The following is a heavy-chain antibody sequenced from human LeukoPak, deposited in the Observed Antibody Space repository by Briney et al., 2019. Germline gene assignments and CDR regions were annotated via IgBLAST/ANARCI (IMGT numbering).Heavy chain of an antibody. J-gene: IGHJ5*02. V-gene: IGHV4-61*02. CDR3: ARVTIDDSSGYYYEMRYNWFDP. CDR1: GGSISSGSYY. CDR2: IYTSGST. D-gene: IGHD3-22*01. Sequence: SETLSLTCTVSGGSISSGSYYWSWIRQPAGKGLEWIGRIYTSGSTNYNPSLKSRVTISVDTSKNQFSLKLSSVTASDTAVYYCARVTIDDSSGYYYEMRYNWFDPWGRGTLVTVSS.